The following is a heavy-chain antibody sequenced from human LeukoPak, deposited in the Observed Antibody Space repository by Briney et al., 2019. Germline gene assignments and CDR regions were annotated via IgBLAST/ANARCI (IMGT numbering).Heavy chain of an antibody. CDR1: GFTFSSHA. CDR3: AKGQVPMVRGVIND. Sequence: GGCLRLACAADGFTFSSHAVTSARQAPGNGMGSDSGRSGIARRIYYADFVNRRCAISRDNSKTTLHLQMTSLRAEDTAVYYCAKGQVPMVRGVINDWGQGSLVTVSS. V-gene: IGHV3-23*01. J-gene: IGHJ4*02. D-gene: IGHD3-10*01. CDR2: RSGIARRI.